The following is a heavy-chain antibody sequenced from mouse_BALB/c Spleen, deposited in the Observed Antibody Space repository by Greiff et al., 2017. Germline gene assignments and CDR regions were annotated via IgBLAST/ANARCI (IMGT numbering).Heavy chain of an antibody. Sequence: EVKLVESGGGLVQPGGSRKLSCAASGFTFSSFGMHWVRQAPGKGLEWVAYISSGSSTIYYADTVKGRFTISRDNPKNTLFRQMTSLRSEDTAMYYCARIYYYGSSYESSAMDYWGQGTSVTVSS. CDR1: GFTFSSFG. V-gene: IGHV5-17*02. CDR2: ISSGSSTI. D-gene: IGHD1-1*01. J-gene: IGHJ4*01. CDR3: ARIYYYGSSYESSAMDY.